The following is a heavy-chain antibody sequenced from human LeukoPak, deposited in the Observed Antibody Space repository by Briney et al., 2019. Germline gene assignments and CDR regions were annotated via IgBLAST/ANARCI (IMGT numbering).Heavy chain of an antibody. CDR1: GYSFSTNV. CDR2: ILPAGKES. CDR3: MRAHGY. V-gene: IGHV3-7*01. J-gene: IGHJ4*02. Sequence: PRGSLRLSCVVSGYSFSTNVMTWVRQTPGKGLEWVATILPAGKESYRVKSVKGRFTVSRGNAKNLLFLQMNSLRADDTAVYYCMRAHGYWGQGTLVTVSS.